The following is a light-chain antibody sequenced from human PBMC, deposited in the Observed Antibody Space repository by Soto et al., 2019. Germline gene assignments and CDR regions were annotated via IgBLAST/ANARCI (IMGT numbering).Light chain of an antibody. Sequence: DSQMTQSPSTLSAPVGDRVTITCRASQSISSWLAWYQQKPGKAPKLLIYKASSLESGVPSRFSGSGSGTEFTLTISSLQPDDFATYYCQQYNSYPWTFGQGTKVEIK. CDR1: QSISSW. V-gene: IGKV1-5*03. CDR2: KAS. J-gene: IGKJ1*01. CDR3: QQYNSYPWT.